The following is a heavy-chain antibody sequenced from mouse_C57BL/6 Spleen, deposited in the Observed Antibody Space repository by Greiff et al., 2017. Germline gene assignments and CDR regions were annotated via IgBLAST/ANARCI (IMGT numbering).Heavy chain of an antibody. D-gene: IGHD4-1*01. CDR3: ARSSNLDDWFAY. CDR2: ISSGSSTI. J-gene: IGHJ3*01. Sequence: DVKLVESGGGLVKPGGSLKLSCAASGFTFSDYGMHWVRQAPEKGLEWVAYISSGSSTIYYADTVKGRFTISRDNDKNTLFLQMTSLRSEYTAMYYCARSSNLDDWFAYWGQGTLVTVSA. V-gene: IGHV5-17*01. CDR1: GFTFSDYG.